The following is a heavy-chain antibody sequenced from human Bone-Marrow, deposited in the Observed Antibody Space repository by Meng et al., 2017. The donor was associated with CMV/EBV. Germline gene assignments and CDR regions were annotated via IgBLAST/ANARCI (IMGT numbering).Heavy chain of an antibody. J-gene: IGHJ6*02. CDR3: ARGLRAAAKHYYYGMAV. D-gene: IGHD6-13*01. CDR2: INWNGGST. Sequence: GESLKISCAASGFTFDDYGMSWVRQAPGKGLEWVSGINWNGGSTSYAGSVKGRFTISRDNAKNSLYLQMNSLRAEDTALYYCARGLRAAAKHYYYGMAVWGQGTTVTVYS. CDR1: GFTFDDYG. V-gene: IGHV3-20*04.